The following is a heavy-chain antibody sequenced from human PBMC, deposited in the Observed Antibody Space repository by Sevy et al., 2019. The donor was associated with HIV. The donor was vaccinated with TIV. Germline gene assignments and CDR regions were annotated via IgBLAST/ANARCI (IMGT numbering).Heavy chain of an antibody. Sequence: GGSLRLSCAASGFKVRDNYMSWVRQAPGKGLEWVSVIYAGGSTYYADSVKGRFTISRDNSKNTLYLQMNSLRAEDTAVYYCTTHASDFDSSGYLERDAFDIWGQGTMVTVSS. V-gene: IGHV3-53*01. CDR1: GFKVRDNY. CDR2: IYAGGST. D-gene: IGHD3-22*01. J-gene: IGHJ3*02. CDR3: TTHASDFDSSGYLERDAFDI.